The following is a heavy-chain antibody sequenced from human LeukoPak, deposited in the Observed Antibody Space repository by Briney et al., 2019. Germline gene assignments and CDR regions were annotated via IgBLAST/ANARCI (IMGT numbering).Heavy chain of an antibody. J-gene: IGHJ6*02. CDR1: GFTFDDYA. D-gene: IGHD3-10*01. CDR2: ISWNSGSI. CDR3: AKDLSLIRGVAPYYYYYGMDV. V-gene: IGHV3-9*01. Sequence: GGSLRLSCAASGFTFDDYAMHWVRQAPGRGLEWVSGISWNSGSIGYADSAKGRFTISRDNAKNSLYLQMNSLRAEDTALYYCAKDLSLIRGVAPYYYYYGMDVWGQGTTVTVSS.